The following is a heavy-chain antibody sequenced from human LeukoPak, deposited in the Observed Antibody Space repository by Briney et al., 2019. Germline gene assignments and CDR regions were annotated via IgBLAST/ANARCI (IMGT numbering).Heavy chain of an antibody. CDR1: GFTFSSYG. J-gene: IGHJ6*04. Sequence: GGSLRLSCAASGFTFSSYGMHWVRQAPGKGLEGVSYISSSGSTIYYADSVKGRFTISRDNAKNSLYLQMNSLRAEDTAVYYCAELGMIGGVWGKGTTVTISS. CDR3: AELGMIGGV. CDR2: ISSSGSTI. V-gene: IGHV3-48*04. D-gene: IGHD3-10*02.